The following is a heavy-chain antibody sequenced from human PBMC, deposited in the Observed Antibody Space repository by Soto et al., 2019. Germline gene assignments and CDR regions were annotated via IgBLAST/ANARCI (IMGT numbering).Heavy chain of an antibody. CDR2: INPGGGGT. J-gene: IGHJ4*02. CDR3: ARPPNNDFWHGYLSY. Sequence: QVQLVQSGAEVKKPGASVKVSCKASGYSFISHQMHWVRQAPGQGPEWMGIINPGGGGTSYAQKFQGRVTMTSDTSTSTVYMELSSLRSEDTAVYYCARPPNNDFWHGYLSYWGQGTLVTVSP. D-gene: IGHD3-3*01. V-gene: IGHV1-46*01. CDR1: GYSFISHQ.